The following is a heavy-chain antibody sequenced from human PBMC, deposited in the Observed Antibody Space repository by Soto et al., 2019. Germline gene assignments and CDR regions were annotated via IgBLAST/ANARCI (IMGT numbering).Heavy chain of an antibody. CDR3: ARKILGSTTRPNYWYFDL. CDR2: ISGGGDAA. Sequence: EVQVLESGGGLVQPGGSLRLSCAGSGFTFINYAMNWVRQAPGKGLEWVSSISGGGDAAFFPDSVRGRFTISRDNSKNTVTLQMNSLGVDDTAVYYCARKILGSTTRPNYWYFDLGGRGTLVTGSS. CDR1: GFTFINYA. V-gene: IGHV3-23*01. J-gene: IGHJ2*01. D-gene: IGHD7-27*01.